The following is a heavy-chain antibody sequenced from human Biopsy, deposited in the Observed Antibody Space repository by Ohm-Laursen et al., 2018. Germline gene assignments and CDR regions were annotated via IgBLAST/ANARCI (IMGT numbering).Heavy chain of an antibody. V-gene: IGHV3-33*01. D-gene: IGHD1-26*01. CDR3: ARDRREHYQFDH. J-gene: IGHJ4*02. CDR1: GFIFKSYG. CDR2: IWYDGSDQ. Sequence: SLRLSCAASGFIFKSYGMHWVRQAPGKGLEWVALIWYDGSDQYYADSVKGRFTISRDNSKNTVYLQMNSLRAENTAVYYCARDRREHYQFDHWGQGTRVTVSS.